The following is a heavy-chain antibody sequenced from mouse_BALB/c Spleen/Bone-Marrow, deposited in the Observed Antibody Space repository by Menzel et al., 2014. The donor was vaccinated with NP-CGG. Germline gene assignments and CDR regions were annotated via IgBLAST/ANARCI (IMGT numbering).Heavy chain of an antibody. V-gene: IGHV1-9*01. CDR3: AIIGYQAWFTY. CDR1: GYAFSTYR. D-gene: IGHD2-2*01. J-gene: IGHJ3*01. CDR2: ISPGTGNT. Sequence: VKLQESGTELMKPGASVKISCKATGYAFSTYRIQWIKQRPGHGLDWIGEISPGTGNTNNNEKFRGKATFTADASSNTAYMQLSSLTSEDSAVYFCAIIGYQAWFTYWGQGTLVTVSP.